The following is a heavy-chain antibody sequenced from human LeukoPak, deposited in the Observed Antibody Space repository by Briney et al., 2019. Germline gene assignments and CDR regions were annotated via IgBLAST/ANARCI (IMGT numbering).Heavy chain of an antibody. J-gene: IGHJ4*02. CDR3: ARLINDGGNDY. CDR1: GGSISSYY. Sequence: SETLSLTCTVSGGSISSYYWSWIRQPPGKGLEWIGYIYYSGSTNYNPSLKSRVTISVDTSKNQFSLKLSSVTAADTAVYYCARLINDGGNDYWGQGILVTVSS. CDR2: IYYSGST. D-gene: IGHD4-23*01. V-gene: IGHV4-59*01.